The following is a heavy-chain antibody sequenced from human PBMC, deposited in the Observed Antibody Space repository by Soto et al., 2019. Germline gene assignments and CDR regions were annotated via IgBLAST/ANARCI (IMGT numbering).Heavy chain of an antibody. CDR3: AREQCYYDSSGYYPYYFDY. V-gene: IGHV4-59*12. Sequence: SETLSLTCTVSGGSISSYYWSWIRQPPGKGLEWIGYIYYSVSTNYNPSLKSRVTISVDTSKNQFSLKLSSVPAADTAVFYFAREQCYYDSSGYYPYYFDYWGQGTLVTVSS. D-gene: IGHD3-22*01. CDR2: IYYSVST. J-gene: IGHJ4*02. CDR1: GGSISSYY.